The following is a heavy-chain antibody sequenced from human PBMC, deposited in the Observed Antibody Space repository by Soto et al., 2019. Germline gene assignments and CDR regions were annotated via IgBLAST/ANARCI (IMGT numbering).Heavy chain of an antibody. CDR1: GFTFSSYG. CDR3: AKVGGYDNDY. CDR2: ISYDGSNK. Sequence: QVQLVESGGGVVQPGRSLRLSCAASGFTFSSYGMHWVRQAPGKGLEWVAVISYDGSNKYYADSVKGRFTISRDNSKNTLYLQMNSLRAEDTAVYYCAKVGGYDNDYWGQGTLVTVSS. J-gene: IGHJ4*02. V-gene: IGHV3-30*18. D-gene: IGHD5-12*01.